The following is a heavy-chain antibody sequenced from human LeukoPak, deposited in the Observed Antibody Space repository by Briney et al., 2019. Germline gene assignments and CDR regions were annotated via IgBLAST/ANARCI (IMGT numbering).Heavy chain of an antibody. Sequence: XGSLRLSCAASGFTFSSYAMSWVRQAPGKGLEWVSAISGSGGSTYYADSVKGRFTISRDNSKNTLYLQMNSLRAEDTAVYYCAKRMTIFGVVIINPDYWGQGTLVTVSS. CDR3: AKRMTIFGVVIINPDY. V-gene: IGHV3-23*01. D-gene: IGHD3-3*01. J-gene: IGHJ4*02. CDR1: GFTFSSYA. CDR2: ISGSGGST.